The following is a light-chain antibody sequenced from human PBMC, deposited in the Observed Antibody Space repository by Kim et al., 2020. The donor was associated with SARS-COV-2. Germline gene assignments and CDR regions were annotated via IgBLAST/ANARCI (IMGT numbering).Light chain of an antibody. CDR1: RFGDKY. J-gene: IGLJ2*01. Sequence: SYELTQPPSVSVSAGQTARITCSGDRFGDKYVCWYQLKPGPSPVLVIYQDGKRPSGIPERFSGSNSGITATLTIRETQAVDAAGYYFQTWDSSTLVFGGG. CDR3: QTWDSSTLV. V-gene: IGLV3-1*01. CDR2: QDG.